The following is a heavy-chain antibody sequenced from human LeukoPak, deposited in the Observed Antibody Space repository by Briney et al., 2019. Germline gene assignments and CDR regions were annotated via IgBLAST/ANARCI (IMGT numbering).Heavy chain of an antibody. CDR1: GFTFSSYG. CDR2: IWYDGSNK. V-gene: IGHV3-33*01. CDR3: ARERWSLYSNDYYYYGLDV. D-gene: IGHD3-3*01. J-gene: IGHJ6*02. Sequence: GGSLRLSCAASGFTFSSYGMHWVRQAPGKGLEWVAVIWYDGSNKYYADSVKGRFTISRDNSKNTLYLQMNSLRAEDTAVYYCARERWSLYSNDYYYYGLDVWGQGTTDTVSS.